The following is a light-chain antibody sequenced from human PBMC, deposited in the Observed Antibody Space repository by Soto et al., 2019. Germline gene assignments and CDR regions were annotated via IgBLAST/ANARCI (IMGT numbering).Light chain of an antibody. Sequence: IHMTQSPSTLSASLGDRVIITXRARQSISYWFAWYQQKPGKATKXXIAXASNLESGVPSRFSGSGSGTEFTLTISSLQPDDVATYCCQQYNSPITFGQGTRLEIK. CDR3: QQYNSPIT. CDR1: QSISYW. V-gene: IGKV1-5*01. CDR2: XAS. J-gene: IGKJ5*01.